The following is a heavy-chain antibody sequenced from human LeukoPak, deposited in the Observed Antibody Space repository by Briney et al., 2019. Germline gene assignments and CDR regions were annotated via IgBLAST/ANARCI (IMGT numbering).Heavy chain of an antibody. Sequence: PGGSLRLSCAASGFTFSSYGMHWVRQAPGKGLEWVAVIWYDGSNKYYADSVKGRFTISRDNSKNTLYLQMNSLRAEDTAVYYCAREYGSGNGYYYGMDVWGQGTTVTVSS. CDR2: IWYDGSNK. CDR1: GFTFSSYG. D-gene: IGHD3-10*01. V-gene: IGHV3-33*01. CDR3: AREYGSGNGYYYGMDV. J-gene: IGHJ6*02.